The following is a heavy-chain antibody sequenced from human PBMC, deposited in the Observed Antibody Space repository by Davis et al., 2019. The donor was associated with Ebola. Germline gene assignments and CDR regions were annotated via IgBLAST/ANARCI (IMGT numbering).Heavy chain of an antibody. CDR1: GGTFSSYA. CDR2: MNPNSGNT. Sequence: ASVKVSCKASGGTFSSYAINWVRQATGQGLEWMGWMNPNSGNTGYAQKFQGRVTMTRNTSISTAYMELSSLRSEDTAVYYCARYYGDFYYYGMDVWGQGTTVTVSS. D-gene: IGHD4-17*01. CDR3: ARYYGDFYYYGMDV. J-gene: IGHJ6*02. V-gene: IGHV1-8*02.